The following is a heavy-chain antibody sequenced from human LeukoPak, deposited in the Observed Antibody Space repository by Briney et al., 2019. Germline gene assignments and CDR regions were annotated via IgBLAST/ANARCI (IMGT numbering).Heavy chain of an antibody. J-gene: IGHJ4*02. CDR2: ISSNGGSS. V-gene: IGHV3-23*01. Sequence: GGSLRLSCAASGFTFSSYAMSWVRQAPGKGLEWVSTISSNGGSSHYADSVQGRFTISRDNSKNTLYLQMSSLRAEDTAVYYCAKARIAVAAFDYWGQGTLVTVSS. CDR3: AKARIAVAAFDY. D-gene: IGHD6-19*01. CDR1: GFTFSSYA.